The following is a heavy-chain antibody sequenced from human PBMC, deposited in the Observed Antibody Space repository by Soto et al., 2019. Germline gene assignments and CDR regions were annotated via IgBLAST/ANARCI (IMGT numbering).Heavy chain of an antibody. V-gene: IGHV3-23*01. J-gene: IGHJ4*02. CDR2: IDAGGGST. D-gene: IGHD6-25*01. CDR3: AILNAASGSY. Sequence: EVQLLESGGGLVQPGGSLRLSCTASGFTFSNLAITWVRQAPGKGLEWVSTIDAGGGSTHYADSVKGRFTISRDNSKNTLYLQMHSLRAEDTAVYYCAILNAASGSYWGQGSLITVSS. CDR1: GFTFSNLA.